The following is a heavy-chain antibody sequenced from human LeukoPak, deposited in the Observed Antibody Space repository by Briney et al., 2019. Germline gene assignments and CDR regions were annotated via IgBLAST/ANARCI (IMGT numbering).Heavy chain of an antibody. D-gene: IGHD1-14*01. Sequence: ASVKVSCKASGYTFTSYDINWVRQATGQGLEWMGWMNPNSGNTGYAQKFQGRVTMTRNTSISTAYVELSSLRSEDTAVYYCARGRTTTYYYYGMDVWGQGTTVTVSS. CDR1: GYTFTSYD. J-gene: IGHJ6*02. CDR3: ARGRTTTYYYYGMDV. CDR2: MNPNSGNT. V-gene: IGHV1-8*01.